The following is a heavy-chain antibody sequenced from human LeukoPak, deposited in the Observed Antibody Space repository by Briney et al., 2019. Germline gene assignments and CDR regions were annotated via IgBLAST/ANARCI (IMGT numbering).Heavy chain of an antibody. Sequence: GGSLRLSCAASGFTFSSYAMNWVRQAPGKGLEWVSSISSSSSYIYYADSVKGRFTISRDNAKNSLYLQMNSLRAEDTAVYYCARAAIITMVRGPLDYWGQGTLVTVSS. CDR3: ARAAIITMVRGPLDY. V-gene: IGHV3-21*01. CDR2: ISSSSSYI. D-gene: IGHD3-10*01. J-gene: IGHJ4*02. CDR1: GFTFSSYA.